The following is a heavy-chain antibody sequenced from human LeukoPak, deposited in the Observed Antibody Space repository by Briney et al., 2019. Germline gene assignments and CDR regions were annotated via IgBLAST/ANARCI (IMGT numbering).Heavy chain of an antibody. D-gene: IGHD2-21*01. CDR3: ARGTVVVPDAFDI. Sequence: ASVKVSCKASGYTFTSYDINWVRQATGQGLEWMGWMNPNSGNTGYAQKFQGRATITRNTSISTAYMELSSLRSEDTAVYYCARGTVVVPDAFDIWGQGTMVTVSS. J-gene: IGHJ3*02. CDR2: MNPNSGNT. CDR1: GYTFTSYD. V-gene: IGHV1-8*03.